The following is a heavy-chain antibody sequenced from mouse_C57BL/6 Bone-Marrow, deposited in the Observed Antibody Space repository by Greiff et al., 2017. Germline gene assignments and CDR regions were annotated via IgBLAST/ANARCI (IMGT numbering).Heavy chain of an antibody. J-gene: IGHJ2*01. CDR2: IDPESGDT. V-gene: IGHV14-4*01. CDR1: GFNIKDDY. Sequence: EVQLQQSGAELVRPGASVKLSCTASGFNIKDDYMNWVKQRPEQGLEWIGWIDPESGDTEYASKFQGKATITADTSSNTAYLQLSSLTSEDTAVYYCTTYGNSYYFDYWGQGTTLTVSS. D-gene: IGHD2-1*01. CDR3: TTYGNSYYFDY.